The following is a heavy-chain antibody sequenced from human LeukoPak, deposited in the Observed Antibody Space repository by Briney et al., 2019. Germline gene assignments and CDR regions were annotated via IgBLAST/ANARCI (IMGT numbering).Heavy chain of an antibody. CDR3: AKDLSSAITSALVLDV. V-gene: IGHV3-9*01. CDR1: GFTVDDYA. J-gene: IGHJ6*02. D-gene: IGHD3-22*01. CDR2: LTRNRDNI. Sequence: GRSLRLSCAASGFTVDDYAMHWGRLGQGTARKLVSGLTRNRDNIGSGDSVNARFTNSRDNVKNVLYLQMTSLRPEDTALYYCAKDLSSAITSALVLDVWGQGTTVIVSS.